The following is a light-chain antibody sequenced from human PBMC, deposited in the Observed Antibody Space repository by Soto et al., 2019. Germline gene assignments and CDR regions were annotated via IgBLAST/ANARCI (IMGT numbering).Light chain of an antibody. V-gene: IGLV2-14*03. CDR3: SSYTSSTAYI. CDR2: HVT. CDR1: SSDVGGYSY. Sequence: QSALTQPASVSGSPGQSITIPCTGTSSDVGGYSYVSWYQQHPGDAPKLMIFHVTNRPSGVSDRFSGSKSGNTASLTISGLQAEDEADYYCSSYTSSTAYIFGTGTKLTVL. J-gene: IGLJ1*01.